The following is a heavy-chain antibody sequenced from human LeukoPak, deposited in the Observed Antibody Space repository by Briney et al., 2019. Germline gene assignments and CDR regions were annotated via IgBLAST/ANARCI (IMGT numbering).Heavy chain of an antibody. J-gene: IGHJ4*02. CDR3: ARDGGCSSGGYCRGNYFDY. CDR2: INPSDGST. CDR1: GYTFTNYF. Sequence: ASVKVSCKPSGYTFTNYFIHWVRQAPGQGPEWMGMINPSDGSTDYAQKFQGRVTMTRDTSTTTVYMEMNSLRSEDTAIYYCARDGGCSSGGYCRGNYFDYWGQGTLVTVSS. D-gene: IGHD2-15*01. V-gene: IGHV1-46*01.